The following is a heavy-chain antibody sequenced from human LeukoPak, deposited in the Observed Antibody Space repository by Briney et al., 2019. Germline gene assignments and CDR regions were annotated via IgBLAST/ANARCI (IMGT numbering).Heavy chain of an antibody. CDR3: ASSHVLRYFDWLLPFDY. CDR2: ISGSGGRT. Sequence: GGSLRLSCAASGFTFSSYAMSWVRQAPGKGLEWVSAISGSGGRTYYADSVKGRFTISRDNSKNTLYLQMNSLRAEDTAVYYCASSHVLRYFDWLLPFDYWGQGTLVTVSS. D-gene: IGHD3-9*01. CDR1: GFTFSSYA. J-gene: IGHJ4*02. V-gene: IGHV3-23*01.